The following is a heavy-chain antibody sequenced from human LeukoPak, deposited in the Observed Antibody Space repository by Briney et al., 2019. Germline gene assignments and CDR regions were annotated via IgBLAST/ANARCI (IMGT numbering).Heavy chain of an antibody. J-gene: IGHJ4*02. CDR2: INPNSGGT. D-gene: IGHD3-10*01. Sequence: ASVKVSCKASGYTFTGYYMHWVRQAPGQGLEWMGRINPNSGGTNYAQKFQGRVTMTRDTSISTAYMELSRLRSDDTAVYYCARDRMVRRVILRGYWGQGTLVTVSS. CDR3: ARDRMVRRVILRGY. CDR1: GYTFTGYY. V-gene: IGHV1-2*06.